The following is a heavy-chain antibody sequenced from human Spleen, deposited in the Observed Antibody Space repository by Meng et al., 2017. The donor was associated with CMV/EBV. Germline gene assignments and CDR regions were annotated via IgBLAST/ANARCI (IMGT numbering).Heavy chain of an antibody. Sequence: ASGFTFTTYYIHWVRQATGEGLEWLGIINPDGGSTAYAQKFQGRVTMTKDTSISTVYMELTSLRSGDTAVYYCARSSPLTKYYFDYWGQGTLVTVSS. V-gene: IGHV1-46*01. CDR2: INPDGGST. CDR1: GFTFTTYY. J-gene: IGHJ4*02. CDR3: ARSSPLTKYYFDY.